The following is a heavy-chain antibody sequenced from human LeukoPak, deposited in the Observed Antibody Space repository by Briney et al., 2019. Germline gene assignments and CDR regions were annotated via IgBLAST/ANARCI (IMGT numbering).Heavy chain of an antibody. CDR1: DDSISSYR. Sequence: SETLTLTCAVSDDSISSYRWNWIRQPPGKALEGIGYISYSGSTDYNPSLKSPVTISVDTLKHQFCLDLTSVTTADTAIYYCARLVWSGYYMDYWGQGTLVTVSS. CDR3: ARLVWSGYYMDY. D-gene: IGHD3-3*01. J-gene: IGHJ4*02. V-gene: IGHV4-59*08. CDR2: ISYSGST.